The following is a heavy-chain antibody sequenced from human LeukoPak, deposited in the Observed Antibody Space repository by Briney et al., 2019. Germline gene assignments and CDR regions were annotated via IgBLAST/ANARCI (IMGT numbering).Heavy chain of an antibody. J-gene: IGHJ6*03. Sequence: PSETLSLTCAGYGGSFSGYYWSWIRQPPGKGLEWIGEINHSGSTNYNPSLKSRVTISVDTSKNQFSLKLSSVTAADTAVYYCARQVYDYGDYVSYYYYYMDVWGKGTTVTVSS. CDR1: GGSFSGYY. D-gene: IGHD4-17*01. CDR2: INHSGST. CDR3: ARQVYDYGDYVSYYYYYMDV. V-gene: IGHV4-34*01.